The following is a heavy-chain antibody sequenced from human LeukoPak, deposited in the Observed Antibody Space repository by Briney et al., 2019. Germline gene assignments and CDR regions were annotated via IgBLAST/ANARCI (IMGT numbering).Heavy chain of an antibody. D-gene: IGHD1-26*01. CDR1: GFTFSSYS. CDR3: AKDRRGGSYYAATLDI. Sequence: PGGSLRLSCAASGFTFSSYSMNWVRQAPGKGLEWVSVIYSGGSTYYADSVKGRFTISRDNSKNTLYVQMNSLRVEDTAVYYCAKDRRGGSYYAATLDIWGQGTMVTVSS. J-gene: IGHJ3*02. CDR2: IYSGGST. V-gene: IGHV3-23*03.